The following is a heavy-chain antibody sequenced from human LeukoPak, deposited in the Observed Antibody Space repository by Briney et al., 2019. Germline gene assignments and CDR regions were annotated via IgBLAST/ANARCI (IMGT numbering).Heavy chain of an antibody. Sequence: SETLSLTCTVSGGSISSHYWSWIRQPPGKGLEWIGYIYYRGSTNYNPSLKSRVTISVDTSKNQFSLKLSSVTAADTAVYYCARGGQDIDSYYYYYMDVWGKGTTVTVSS. J-gene: IGHJ6*03. CDR1: GGSISSHY. CDR3: ARGGQDIDSYYYYYMDV. CDR2: IYYRGST. V-gene: IGHV4-59*11. D-gene: IGHD2-15*01.